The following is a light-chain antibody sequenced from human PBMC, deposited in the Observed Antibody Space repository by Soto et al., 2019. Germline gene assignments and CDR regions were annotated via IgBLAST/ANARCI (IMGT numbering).Light chain of an antibody. CDR1: SSDVGAYKY. Sequence: QSALTQPPSASGSPGQSVTISCTGTSSDVGAYKYVSWYQQHPGKAPKFMIYEVSKRPSGVPDRFSGSKSGNTASLTVSGLQAEDEADYYCSSYGGSNNLYVFGTGTKLTVL. J-gene: IGLJ1*01. CDR2: EVS. CDR3: SSYGGSNNLYV. V-gene: IGLV2-8*01.